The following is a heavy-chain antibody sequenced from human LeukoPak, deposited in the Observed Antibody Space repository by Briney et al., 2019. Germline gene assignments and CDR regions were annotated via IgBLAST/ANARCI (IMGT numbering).Heavy chain of an antibody. D-gene: IGHD3-9*01. CDR2: IYYSGST. Sequence: SETLFLTCTVSGGSISSGGYYWSWIRQHPGKGLEWIGYIYYSGSTNYNPSLKSRVTISVDTSKNQFSLKLSSVTAADTAVYFCVRDGDILTGYNDYWGQGTLVTVSS. V-gene: IGHV4-61*08. J-gene: IGHJ4*02. CDR1: GGSISSGGYY. CDR3: VRDGDILTGYNDY.